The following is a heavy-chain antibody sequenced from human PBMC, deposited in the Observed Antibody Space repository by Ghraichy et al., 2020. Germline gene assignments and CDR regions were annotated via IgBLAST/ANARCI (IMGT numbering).Heavy chain of an antibody. J-gene: IGHJ4*02. Sequence: GGSLRLSCAASGFIFSGYWMSWVRQAPGKGLEWVANIKKDGSEKYYVDSVKGRFTISRDNAKNSLYLQMNSLRAEDTAVYYCARDLGGGLYFDYWGQGALVTVSS. CDR3: ARDLGGGLYFDY. CDR1: GFIFSGYW. CDR2: IKKDGSEK. V-gene: IGHV3-7*01. D-gene: IGHD4-23*01.